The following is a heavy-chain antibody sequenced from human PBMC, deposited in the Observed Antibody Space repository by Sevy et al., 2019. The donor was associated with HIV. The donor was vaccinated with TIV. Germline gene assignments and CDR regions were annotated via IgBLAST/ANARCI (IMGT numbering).Heavy chain of an antibody. J-gene: IGHJ3*02. D-gene: IGHD3-22*01. CDR1: GFTVGSNY. Sequence: GGSLRPSCAASGFTVGSNYMSWVRQAPGKGLEWVSIIYSGVTTSYADSVKGRFTISRDNSKNMLYLQMNSLRAEDTAVYYCARVSVYYYDSSGYYTTGNAFDIWGQGTMVTVSS. CDR3: ARVSVYYYDSSGYYTTGNAFDI. V-gene: IGHV3-53*01. CDR2: IYSGVTT.